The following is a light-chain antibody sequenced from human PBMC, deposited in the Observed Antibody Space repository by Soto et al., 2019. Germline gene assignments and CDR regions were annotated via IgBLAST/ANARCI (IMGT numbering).Light chain of an antibody. CDR2: EVS. CDR1: SSDVGGYNY. V-gene: IGLV2-8*01. CDR3: SSYAGSNNLGV. J-gene: IGLJ2*01. Sequence: QSALTQPPSASGSPGQSVTISCTGTSSDVGGYNYVSWYQQHPGKAPKLMIYEVSKRPSGVPYRFSGSKSGNTASLTVSGLQDEDEADYYCSSYAGSNNLGVFGGGTKLTVL.